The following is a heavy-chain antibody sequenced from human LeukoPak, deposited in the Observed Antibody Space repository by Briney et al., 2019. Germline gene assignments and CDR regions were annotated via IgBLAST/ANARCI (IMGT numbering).Heavy chain of an antibody. J-gene: IGHJ5*02. CDR2: ISSSGSTI. Sequence: GGSLRLSCAASGFTFSDYYMSWIRQAPGKGLEWVSYISSSGSTIYYADSVKGRFTISRDNAKNSLYLQMNSLRAEDTAVYYCARDPQYYYDSSGYYLSWFDPWGQGTLVTVSS. D-gene: IGHD3-22*01. CDR1: GFTFSDYY. CDR3: ARDPQYYYDSSGYYLSWFDP. V-gene: IGHV3-11*01.